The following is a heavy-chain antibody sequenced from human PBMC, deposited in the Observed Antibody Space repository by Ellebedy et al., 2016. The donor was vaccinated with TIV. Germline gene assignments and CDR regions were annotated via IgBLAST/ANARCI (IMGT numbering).Heavy chain of an antibody. CDR3: ARYSGYDYGNYFDY. D-gene: IGHD5-12*01. Sequence: MPSETLSLTCTVSGGSVSDYYWSWIRQPPGKGLEWIGRIYSTGSSNYNPSLKSRVTMSVDASRNYFSLKLSSVSAADTAVYYCARYSGYDYGNYFDYWGQGAVVTVSS. CDR2: IYSTGSS. CDR1: GGSVSDYY. J-gene: IGHJ4*02. V-gene: IGHV4-4*07.